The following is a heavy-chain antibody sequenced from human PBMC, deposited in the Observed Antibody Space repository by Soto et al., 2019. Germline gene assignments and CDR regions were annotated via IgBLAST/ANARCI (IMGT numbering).Heavy chain of an antibody. CDR3: ARLGQQLVLAYYGMDV. Sequence: GESLKISCKGSGYSFTSYWISWVRQMPGKGLEWMGRIDPSDSYTNYSPSFQGHVTISADKSISTAYLQWSSLKASDTAMYYCARLGQQLVLAYYGMDVWGQGTTVTVSS. CDR2: IDPSDSYT. CDR1: GYSFTSYW. J-gene: IGHJ6*02. V-gene: IGHV5-10-1*01. D-gene: IGHD6-13*01.